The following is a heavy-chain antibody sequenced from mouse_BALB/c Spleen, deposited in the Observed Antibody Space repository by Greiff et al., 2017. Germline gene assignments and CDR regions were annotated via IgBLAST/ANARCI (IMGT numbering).Heavy chain of an antibody. CDR3: ARYDYGSSYWYFDV. D-gene: IGHD1-1*01. J-gene: IGHJ1*01. CDR2: ISYSGST. Sequence: EVQLQESGPSLVKPSQTLSLTCSVTGDSITSGYWNWIRKFPGNKLEYMGYISYSGSTYYNPSLKSRISITRDTSKNQYYLQLNSVTTEDTATYYCARYDYGSSYWYFDVWGAGTTVTVSS. CDR1: GDSITSGY. V-gene: IGHV3-8*02.